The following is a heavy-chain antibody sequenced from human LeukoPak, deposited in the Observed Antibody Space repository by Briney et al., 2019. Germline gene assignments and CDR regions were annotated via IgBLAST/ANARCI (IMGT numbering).Heavy chain of an antibody. Sequence: SVKVSCKASGGTFSSYAISWVRQAPGQGLEWMGRIIPILGIANYAQKFQGRVTITADKSTSTAYMELSSLRSEDTAVYYCASRHYDILTGYYMIDYWGQGTLVTVSS. CDR3: ASRHYDILTGYYMIDY. J-gene: IGHJ4*02. CDR2: IIPILGIA. V-gene: IGHV1-69*04. CDR1: GGTFSSYA. D-gene: IGHD3-9*01.